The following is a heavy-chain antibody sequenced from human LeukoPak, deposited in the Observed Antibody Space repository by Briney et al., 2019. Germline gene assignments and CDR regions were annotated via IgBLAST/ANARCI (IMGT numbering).Heavy chain of an antibody. Sequence: SETLSLTCTVSSGSIGSYYWSWIRQPPGKGLEWIGYIYYSGSTNYNPSLKSRVTISVDTSKSQFSLKLSSVTAADTAVYYCARFLVGTSTQSFDYWGQGTLVTVSS. V-gene: IGHV4-59*01. J-gene: IGHJ4*02. CDR3: ARFLVGTSTQSFDY. D-gene: IGHD1-26*01. CDR1: SGSIGSYY. CDR2: IYYSGST.